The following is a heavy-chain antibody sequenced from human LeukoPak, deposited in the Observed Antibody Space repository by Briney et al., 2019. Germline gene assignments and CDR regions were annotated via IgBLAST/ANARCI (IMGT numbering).Heavy chain of an antibody. J-gene: IGHJ6*02. CDR3: ARNVLRFLEWSRTRYYYYGMDV. Sequence: PGGSLRLSCAASGFTFSRYWMHWVRQAPGEGLVWVSRIKTDGTYTSNADSVKGRFTISRDNAKSTLYLQMNSLRAEDTAVYYCARNVLRFLEWSRTRYYYYGMDVWGQGTTVTVSS. D-gene: IGHD3-3*01. CDR2: IKTDGTYT. CDR1: GFTFSRYW. V-gene: IGHV3-74*01.